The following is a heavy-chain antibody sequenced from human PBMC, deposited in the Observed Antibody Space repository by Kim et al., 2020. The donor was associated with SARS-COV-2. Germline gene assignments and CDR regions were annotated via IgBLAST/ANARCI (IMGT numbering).Heavy chain of an antibody. J-gene: IGHJ4*02. D-gene: IGHD5-18*01. Sequence: ADAVKGRITISGDNSNNSLYLQMNSLRTEDTALYYCAKGAERIQLWYFDYWGQGTLVTVSS. V-gene: IGHV3-43*01. CDR3: AKGAERIQLWYFDY.